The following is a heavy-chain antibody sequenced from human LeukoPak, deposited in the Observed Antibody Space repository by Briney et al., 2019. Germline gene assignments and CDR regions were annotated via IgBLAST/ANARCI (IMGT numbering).Heavy chain of an antibody. CDR2: INSDGSST. CDR1: GFTFSSYW. J-gene: IGHJ4*02. CDR3: AKDVMGVGLGFCTNVVCYTFDY. V-gene: IGHV3-74*01. D-gene: IGHD2-8*01. Sequence: PGGSLRLSCAASGFTFSSYWMHWVRQALGKGLVWVSRINSDGSSTSYADSVKGRFTISRDNAKNSLYLQMNGLRAEDTALYYCAKDVMGVGLGFCTNVVCYTFDYWGQGTRVTVSS.